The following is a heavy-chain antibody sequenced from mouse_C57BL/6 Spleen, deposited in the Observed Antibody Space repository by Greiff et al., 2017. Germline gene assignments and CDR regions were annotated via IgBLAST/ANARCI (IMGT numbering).Heavy chain of an antibody. Sequence: QVQLQQSGPELVKPGASVKISCKASGYAFSSSWMNWVKQRPGKGLEWIGRIYPGDGDTNYNGKFKGKATLTADKSSSTAYMQLSSLTSEDSAVYFCARWDYDWDFDYWGQGTTLTVSS. V-gene: IGHV1-82*01. CDR1: GYAFSSSW. CDR2: IYPGDGDT. J-gene: IGHJ2*01. D-gene: IGHD2-4*01. CDR3: ARWDYDWDFDY.